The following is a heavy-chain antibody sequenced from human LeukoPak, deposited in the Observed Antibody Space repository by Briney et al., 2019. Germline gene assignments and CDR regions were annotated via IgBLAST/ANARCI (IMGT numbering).Heavy chain of an antibody. CDR1: GGSISSNSYY. CDR2: IYYRGNT. D-gene: IGHD4-17*01. J-gene: IGHJ2*01. Sequence: PSETLSLTCTVSGGSISSNSYYWGWIRQPPGKGLEWIGSIYYRGNTYYNPSLKSRVTISVDTSKNQFSLKLSSVTAADTAVYYCAGEGYGDYAGRGYFDLWGRGTLVTVSS. V-gene: IGHV4-39*02. CDR3: AGEGYGDYAGRGYFDL.